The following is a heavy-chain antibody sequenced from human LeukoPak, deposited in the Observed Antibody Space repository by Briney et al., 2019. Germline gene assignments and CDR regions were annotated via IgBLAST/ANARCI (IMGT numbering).Heavy chain of an antibody. CDR2: IYTSGST. V-gene: IGHV4-4*07. CDR1: GGSISSYY. D-gene: IGHD3-9*01. J-gene: IGHJ6*02. Sequence: SETLSLTCTVSGGSISSYYWSWIRQPAGKGLEWIGRIYTSGSTNYNPSLKSRVTMSIDTSKNQFSLKLSSVTAADTAVYYCARDHWLLSSKTWYYYGLDVWGQGTTVTVSS. CDR3: ARDHWLLSSKTWYYYGLDV.